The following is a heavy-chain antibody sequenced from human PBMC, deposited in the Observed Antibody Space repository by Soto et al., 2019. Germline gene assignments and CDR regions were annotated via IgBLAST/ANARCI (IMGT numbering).Heavy chain of an antibody. CDR1: GLTFSSYG. V-gene: IGHV3-30*18. CDR3: AKDWPHSNSWYGAFGY. J-gene: IGHJ4*02. Sequence: QVQLVESGGGVVQPGRSLRLSCAASGLTFSSYGMHWVRQAPGKGLEWVAVISYDGSNKYYADSVKGRFTISRDNSKNTLYLQMNGLRAEDTAVYYCAKDWPHSNSWYGAFGYWGQGTLVTVSS. CDR2: ISYDGSNK. D-gene: IGHD6-13*01.